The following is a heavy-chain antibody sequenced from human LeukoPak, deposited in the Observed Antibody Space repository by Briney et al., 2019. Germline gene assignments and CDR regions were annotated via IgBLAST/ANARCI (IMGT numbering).Heavy chain of an antibody. Sequence: SETLSLTCTVSGGSISSYYWSWIRQPPGKGLEWIGYIYYSGSTNYNPSLKSRVTISVDTSKNQFSLKLSSVTAADTAVYYCATAAYDSSGYYYQGLYYFDYWGQGTLVTVSS. V-gene: IGHV4-59*08. J-gene: IGHJ4*02. CDR1: GGSISSYY. CDR3: ATAAYDSSGYYYQGLYYFDY. CDR2: IYYSGST. D-gene: IGHD3-22*01.